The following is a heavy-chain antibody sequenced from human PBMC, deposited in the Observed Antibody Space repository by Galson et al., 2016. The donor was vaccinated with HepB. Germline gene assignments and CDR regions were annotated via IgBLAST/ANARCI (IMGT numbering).Heavy chain of an antibody. V-gene: IGHV3-53*01. J-gene: IGHJ6*03. CDR3: SRNKATARVWGHYYYYMDV. Sequence: SLRLSCAASGFTVSSNYLSWVRQAPGKGLEWVSVIYSGGSTYYADSVRGRFTISRNNSNNILYLQMNSLRAEDTAVYYCSRNKATARVWGHYYYYMDVWGKGPPVTVSS. CDR1: GFTVSSNY. D-gene: IGHD3-16*01. CDR2: IYSGGST.